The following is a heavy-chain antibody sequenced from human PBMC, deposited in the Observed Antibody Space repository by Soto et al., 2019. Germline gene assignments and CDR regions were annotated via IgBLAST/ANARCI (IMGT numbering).Heavy chain of an antibody. V-gene: IGHV4-31*03. CDR1: GGSISSGGYY. CDR2: IYYSGST. CDR3: ARDNRLPIPPDYYGMDV. D-gene: IGHD4-17*01. J-gene: IGHJ6*02. Sequence: SETLSLTCTVSGGSISSGGYYWSWIRQHPGKGLEWIGYIYYSGSTYYNPSLKSRVTISVDTSKNQFSLKLSSVTAADTAVYYCARDNRLPIPPDYYGMDVWGQGTTVTVSS.